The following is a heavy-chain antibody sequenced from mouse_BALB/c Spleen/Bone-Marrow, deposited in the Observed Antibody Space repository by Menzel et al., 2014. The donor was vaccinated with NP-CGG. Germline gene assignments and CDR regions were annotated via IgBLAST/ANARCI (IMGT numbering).Heavy chain of an antibody. CDR1: GFNIKDTY. CDR3: AIYFYFDY. Sequence: VQLKESGVELVKPGASVRLSCTASGFNIKDTYMHWVKQRPDQGLEWIGRIDPANGNAKHDPKFQGKAAITADTSSNTTYLQLSSLTSEDTAVYCCAIYFYFDYWGQGTTLTVSS. CDR2: IDPANGNA. J-gene: IGHJ2*01. V-gene: IGHV14-3*02. D-gene: IGHD2-3*01.